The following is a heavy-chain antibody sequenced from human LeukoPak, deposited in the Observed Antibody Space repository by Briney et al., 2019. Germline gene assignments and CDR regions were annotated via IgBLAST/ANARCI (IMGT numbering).Heavy chain of an antibody. J-gene: IGHJ6*03. CDR3: ARGVIEMATINRYYYYYYMDV. Sequence: ASVKVSCKASGYSFISSYMDWVRQAPGQGLEWMGIINPSDGRTTYAQKFQGRVTMTRDTSTSTLYMELSSLRSEDTAVYYCARGVIEMATINRYYYYYYMDVWGKGTTVTVSS. CDR1: GYSFISSY. V-gene: IGHV1-46*01. CDR2: INPSDGRT. D-gene: IGHD5-24*01.